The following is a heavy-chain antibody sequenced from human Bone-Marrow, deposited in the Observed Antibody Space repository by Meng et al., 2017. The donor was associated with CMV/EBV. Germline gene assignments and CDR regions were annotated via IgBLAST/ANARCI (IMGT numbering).Heavy chain of an antibody. CDR1: GFTFSSYA. CDR3: ARDSGLRGGIDY. D-gene: IGHD5-12*01. J-gene: IGHJ4*02. Sequence: VRLVGAGGGGVQPGRSLRLSCAASGFTFSSYAMHWVRQAPGKGLEWVAVISYDGSNKYYADSVKGRFTISRDNSKNTLYLQMNSLRAEDTAVYYCARDSGLRGGIDYWGQGTLVTVSS. CDR2: ISYDGSNK. V-gene: IGHV3-30-3*01.